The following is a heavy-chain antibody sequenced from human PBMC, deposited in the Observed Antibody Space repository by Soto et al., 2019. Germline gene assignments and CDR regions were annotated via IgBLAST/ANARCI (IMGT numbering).Heavy chain of an antibody. CDR1: GFTFSTYA. D-gene: IGHD1-1*01. V-gene: IGHV3-23*01. CDR3: ANVSPRRTSGYFFAY. Sequence: EVQLLESGGKLVQPGGSLTLSCAASGFTFSTYAMAWVRQAPGKGLEWVSGVSASGLNTDYADPVKGRFYISRDNSKNPVSLHMNRLRAEDTALCFWANVSPRRTSGYFFAYWGQGTPVTVSS. J-gene: IGHJ4*02. CDR2: VSASGLNT.